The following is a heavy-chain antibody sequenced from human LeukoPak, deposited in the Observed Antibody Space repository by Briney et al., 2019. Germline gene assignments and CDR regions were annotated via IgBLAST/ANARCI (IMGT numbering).Heavy chain of an antibody. Sequence: GGSLRLSCAASGFTFSSYSMNWVRQAPGKGLEWVSYISSSSSTIYYADSVKGRFTISRDNAKNSLYLQMNSPRAEDTAVYYCARDAGRSGYYEVDYWGQGTLVTVSS. J-gene: IGHJ4*02. V-gene: IGHV3-48*01. D-gene: IGHD3-22*01. CDR3: ARDAGRSGYYEVDY. CDR1: GFTFSSYS. CDR2: ISSSSSTI.